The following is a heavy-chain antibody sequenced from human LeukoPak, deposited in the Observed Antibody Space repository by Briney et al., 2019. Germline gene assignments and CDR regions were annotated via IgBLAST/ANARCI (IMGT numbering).Heavy chain of an antibody. J-gene: IGHJ6*03. CDR1: GGSIGTYY. V-gene: IGHV4-59*01. D-gene: IGHD3-3*01. Sequence: PSETLSLTCTVSGGSIGTYYWSWIRQPPGKGLEWIGYIYHTGSTNYNPSLQSRVTISVDTSKNQFSLKLSSVTAADTAVYYCVRDRHEPYDFWSGNGSKYYHHYIDVWVKGTTVTVS. CDR3: VRDRHEPYDFWSGNGSKYYHHYIDV. CDR2: IYHTGST.